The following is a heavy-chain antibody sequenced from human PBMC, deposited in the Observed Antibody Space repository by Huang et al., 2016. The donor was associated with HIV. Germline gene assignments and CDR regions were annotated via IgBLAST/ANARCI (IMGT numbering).Heavy chain of an antibody. CDR3: AKGPMGGDSSSSGYAY. CDR1: GFTFSSYG. CDR2: ISYDGSNK. J-gene: IGHJ4*02. Sequence: QVQLVESGGGVVQPGRSLRLSCAASGFTFSSYGMHWVRQGPGKGLGWVEGISYDGSNKYYADSVKGRFTIARDNSKNTLYLQMNSLRAEDTAVYYCAKGPMGGDSSSSGYAYWGQGTLVTVSS. D-gene: IGHD6-13*01. V-gene: IGHV3-30*18.